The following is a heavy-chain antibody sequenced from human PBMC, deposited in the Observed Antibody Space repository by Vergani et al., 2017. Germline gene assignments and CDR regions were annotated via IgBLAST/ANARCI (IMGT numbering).Heavy chain of an antibody. CDR1: GFTFSSYA. CDR3: ARDQFNYYDSSGYRYFDY. Sequence: EVQLLESGGGLVQPGGSLRLSCAASGFTFSSYAMSWVRQAPGKGLEWVSAINTNGDYTRYGDSVKGRFTISRDNSKSTLYLQMSSLRSEDTAVYYCARDQFNYYDSSGYRYFDYWGQGTLVTVSS. J-gene: IGHJ4*02. D-gene: IGHD3-22*01. V-gene: IGHV3-23*01. CDR2: INTNGDYT.